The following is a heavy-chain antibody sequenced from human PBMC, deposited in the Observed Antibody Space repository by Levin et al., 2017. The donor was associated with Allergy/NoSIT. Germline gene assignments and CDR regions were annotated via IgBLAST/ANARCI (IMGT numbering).Heavy chain of an antibody. D-gene: IGHD6-6*01. Sequence: SETLSLTCTVSGGSISSYYWSWIRQPPGKGLEWIGYIYYSGSTNYNPSLKSRVTISVDTSKNQFSLKLSSVTAADTAVYYCARDNSIAARTFDYWGQGTPVTVSS. CDR1: GGSISSYY. V-gene: IGHV4-59*01. CDR2: IYYSGST. CDR3: ARDNSIAARTFDY. J-gene: IGHJ4*02.